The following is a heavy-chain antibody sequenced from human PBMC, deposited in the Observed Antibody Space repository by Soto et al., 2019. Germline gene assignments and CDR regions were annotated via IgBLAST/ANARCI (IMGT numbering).Heavy chain of an antibody. CDR3: ARALTIAVAATGYFFDH. Sequence: EVQLVESWGGLVQPGGSLRLSCAASGFTFSSYNMNWVRQAPGKGLEWVSYISSGSSTIHYADSVKGRFTISRDNAKNSLFLQMNSLRAEGTAVYYCARALTIAVAATGYFFDHWGQGTLVTVSS. J-gene: IGHJ4*02. CDR1: GFTFSSYN. CDR2: ISSGSSTI. D-gene: IGHD6-19*01. V-gene: IGHV3-48*01.